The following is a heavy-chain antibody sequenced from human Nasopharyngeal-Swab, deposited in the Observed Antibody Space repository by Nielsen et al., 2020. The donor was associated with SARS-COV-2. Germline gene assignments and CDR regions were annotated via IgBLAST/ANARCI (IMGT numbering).Heavy chain of an antibody. J-gene: IGHJ3*02. CDR3: ARVAGCSSTSCYSRGAFDI. Sequence: ASVEVSCKASGYTFTGYYMHWVRQAPGQGLGWMGRINPNSGGTNHAQKFQGRVTMTRDKSISTAYMELSRLRSDDTAVYYCARVAGCSSTSCYSRGAFDIWGQGTMVTVSS. CDR2: INPNSGGT. V-gene: IGHV1-2*06. D-gene: IGHD2-2*02. CDR1: GYTFTGYY.